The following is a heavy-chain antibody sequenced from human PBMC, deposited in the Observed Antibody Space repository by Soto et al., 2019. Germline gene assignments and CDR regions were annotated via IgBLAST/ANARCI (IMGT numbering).Heavy chain of an antibody. V-gene: IGHV4-34*01. CDR2: INYRGSS. CDR1: GGSFTGYY. Sequence: PSETLSLTCAVYGGSFTGYYWAVIRQTPGKGLEWIGEINYRGSSYYNPSLESRISMAVDTSKNQFSLKLRSVTAADTAVYFCVRGQPHRITIFEVVIRSYDYGMDVWGQGTTVTVSS. J-gene: IGHJ6*02. D-gene: IGHD3-3*02. CDR3: VRGQPHRITIFEVVIRSYDYGMDV.